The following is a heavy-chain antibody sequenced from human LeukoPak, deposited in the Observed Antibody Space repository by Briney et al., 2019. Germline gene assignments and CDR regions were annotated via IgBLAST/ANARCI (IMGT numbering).Heavy chain of an antibody. CDR1: GFTFNSYS. Sequence: GGSLRVSCAASGFTFNSYSMNWVRQPPGKGLEWISYIRSSRSTIYYADSVKGRFAISRDNAKNSLYLQMDSLRAEDTGVYYCATGMWGYCSATSCPLDFWGQGTLVTVSS. D-gene: IGHD2-2*01. CDR3: ATGMWGYCSATSCPLDF. V-gene: IGHV3-48*01. J-gene: IGHJ4*02. CDR2: IRSSRSTI.